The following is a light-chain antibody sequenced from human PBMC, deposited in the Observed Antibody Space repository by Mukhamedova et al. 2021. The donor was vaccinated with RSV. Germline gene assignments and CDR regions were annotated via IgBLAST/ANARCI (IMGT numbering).Light chain of an antibody. CDR1: SSDVGGYNY. CDR3: SSYAGSNNWV. CDR2: EVS. Sequence: GTSSDVGGYNYVSWYQQHPGKAPKLMISEVSKRPSGVPDRFSGSKSGNTASLTVSGLQAEDEADYYCSSYAGSNNWVFGGGTKLT. J-gene: IGLJ3*02. V-gene: IGLV2-8*01.